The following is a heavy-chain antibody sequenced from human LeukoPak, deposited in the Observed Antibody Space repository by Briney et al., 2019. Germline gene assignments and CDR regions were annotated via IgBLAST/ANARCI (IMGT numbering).Heavy chain of an antibody. CDR3: AELGITMIGGV. V-gene: IGHV3-48*03. CDR2: ISTSGDTI. Sequence: GGSLRLSCAASGFTFSSSEMTWVRQAPGEGLEWLSFISTSGDTIYYADSVKGRFTISRDNAKNSLYLQMNSLRAEDTAVYYCAELGITMIGGVWGKGTTVTISS. D-gene: IGHD3-10*02. CDR1: GFTFSSSE. J-gene: IGHJ6*04.